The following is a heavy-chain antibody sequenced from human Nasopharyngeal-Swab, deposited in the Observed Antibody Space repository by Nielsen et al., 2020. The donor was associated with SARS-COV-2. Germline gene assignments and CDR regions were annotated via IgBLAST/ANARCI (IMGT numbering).Heavy chain of an antibody. Sequence: GESLKISCAASGFTFSSYGMHWVRQAPGKGLEWVAVISYDGSNKYYADSAKGRFTISRDNSKNTLYLQMNSLRAEDAAVYYCAKDLGGSGSPVYYYYYGMDVWGQGTTVTVSS. D-gene: IGHD3-10*01. CDR3: AKDLGGSGSPVYYYYYGMDV. CDR2: ISYDGSNK. CDR1: GFTFSSYG. J-gene: IGHJ6*02. V-gene: IGHV3-30*18.